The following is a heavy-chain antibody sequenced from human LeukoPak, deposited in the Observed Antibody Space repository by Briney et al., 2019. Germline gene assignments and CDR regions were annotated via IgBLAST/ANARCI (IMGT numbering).Heavy chain of an antibody. CDR3: ARDLTSSED. V-gene: IGHV7-4-1*02. Sequence: AASVKVSCKASGYTFTGYYMHWVRQAPGQGLEWMGWINTNTGNTTSAQGFTGRFVFSLDTSVSTAYLQISSLKAEDTAVYYCARDLTSSEDWGQGTLVTVSS. CDR1: GYTFTGYY. J-gene: IGHJ4*02. CDR2: INTNTGNT. D-gene: IGHD1-14*01.